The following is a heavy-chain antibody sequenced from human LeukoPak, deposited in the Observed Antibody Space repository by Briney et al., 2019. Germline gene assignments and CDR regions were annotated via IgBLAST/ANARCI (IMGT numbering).Heavy chain of an antibody. Sequence: GRSLRLSCAASGFTFSSYAMHWVRQAPGKGLEWVAVISYDGSNKYYADSVKGRFTISRDNSKNTLYLQMNSLRAEDTVVYYCARDRIVGATSDYWGQGTLVTVSS. V-gene: IGHV3-30*04. CDR1: GFTFSSYA. CDR3: ARDRIVGATSDY. D-gene: IGHD1-26*01. CDR2: ISYDGSNK. J-gene: IGHJ4*02.